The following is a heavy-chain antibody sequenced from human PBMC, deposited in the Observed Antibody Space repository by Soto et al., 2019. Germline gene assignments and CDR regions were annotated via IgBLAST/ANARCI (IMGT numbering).Heavy chain of an antibody. Sequence: QVHLVQSGAEVKKPGASVRVSCKASGYNFTDNRIHLLRQAPGQRLEWMGWIIPGSGKAHYSEKFLGRVTITRDTSATTPHIELSSLSSDDTAFYYCARRGIPLSEYWGQGTLVTVSS. J-gene: IGHJ4*02. CDR1: GYNFTDNR. CDR3: ARRGIPLSEY. V-gene: IGHV1-3*01. CDR2: IIPGSGKA. D-gene: IGHD2-21*01.